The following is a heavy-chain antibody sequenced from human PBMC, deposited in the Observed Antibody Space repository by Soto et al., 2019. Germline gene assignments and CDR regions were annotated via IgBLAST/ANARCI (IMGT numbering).Heavy chain of an antibody. CDR2: INAGNGNT. J-gene: IGHJ6*02. D-gene: IGHD7-27*01. Sequence: ASVKVSCKASGYTFITYAIYWVRQAPGQRLEWMGWINAGNGNTKYSQKFQGRVTITRDTSARTAYMELRSLRHEDMAVYYCAKETVEATYSFYGMDVWGPGTTVTVS. V-gene: IGHV1-3*03. CDR1: GYTFITYA. CDR3: AKETVEATYSFYGMDV.